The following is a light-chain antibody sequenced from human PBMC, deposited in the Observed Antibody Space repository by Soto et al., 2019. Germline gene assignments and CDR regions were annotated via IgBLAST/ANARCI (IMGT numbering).Light chain of an antibody. J-gene: IGKJ1*01. Sequence: DIVLTQSPGTLSLSPGERATLSCRASQSVSSNHLAWYQQKPGQAPRLLIYGGSSRATGIPVRFSGSGSEPDFTLTITRLEPEDFAVYYCQQYSSSRTFGQATNVDIK. CDR1: QSVSSNH. V-gene: IGKV3-20*01. CDR2: GGS. CDR3: QQYSSSRT.